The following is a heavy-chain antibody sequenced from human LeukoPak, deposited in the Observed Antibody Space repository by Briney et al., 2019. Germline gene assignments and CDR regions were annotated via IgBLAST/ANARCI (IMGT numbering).Heavy chain of an antibody. CDR1: GYTLTELS. Sequence: ASVKVSCKVSGYTLTELSMHWVRQGPGQGLERMGGFDPEDGETIYAQKFQGRVTMTEDTSTDTAYMELSSLRSEDTAVYYCATSPYYDILTGYPPLDYWGQGTLVTVSS. D-gene: IGHD3-9*01. CDR2: FDPEDGET. V-gene: IGHV1-24*01. J-gene: IGHJ4*02. CDR3: ATSPYYDILTGYPPLDY.